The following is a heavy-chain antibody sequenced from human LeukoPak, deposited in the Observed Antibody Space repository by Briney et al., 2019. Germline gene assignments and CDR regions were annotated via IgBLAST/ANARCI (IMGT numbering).Heavy chain of an antibody. CDR3: AREFQVGGDVGESYGRKTLYYFDY. D-gene: IGHD5-18*01. J-gene: IGHJ4*02. CDR2: INPSGGST. Sequence: ASVKVSCKASGYTFTHNFMHWVRQSPGQGLEGMGIINPSGGSTSYAQKFQGRVTMTRDTSISTAYMDLSRLRSDDTAVYYCAREFQVGGDVGESYGRKTLYYFDYWGQGTLVAVSS. CDR1: GYTFTHNF. V-gene: IGHV1-46*01.